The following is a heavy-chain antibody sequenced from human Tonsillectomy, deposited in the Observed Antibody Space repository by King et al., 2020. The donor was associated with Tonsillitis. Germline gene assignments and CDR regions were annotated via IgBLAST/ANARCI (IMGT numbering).Heavy chain of an antibody. V-gene: IGHV3-48*01. CDR3: ARGDHYDFWSGFQPFDY. CDR2: ISGSDNIT. CDR1: GFTFSSYS. D-gene: IGHD3-3*01. J-gene: IGHJ4*02. Sequence: VQSGGSLRLSCAASGFTFSSYSMNWVRQAPGKGPAWFSYISGSDNITYYADSVKGRFTISRDNAKNSLYLQMNSLRAEDTAVYYCARGDHYDFWSGFQPFDYWGQGTLVIVSS.